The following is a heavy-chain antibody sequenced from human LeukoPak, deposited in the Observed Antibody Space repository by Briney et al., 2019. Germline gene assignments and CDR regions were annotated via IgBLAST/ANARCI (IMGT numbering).Heavy chain of an antibody. D-gene: IGHD1-26*01. Sequence: PSQTLSLTCTVSGGSISSGGYYWSWIRQHPGKGLEWIGYIYYSGSTYYNPSLKSRVTISVDTSKNQFSLKLSSVTAADTAVYYCARGEMGPAEWGDAFDIWGQGTMVAVSS. CDR2: IYYSGST. CDR3: ARGEMGPAEWGDAFDI. J-gene: IGHJ3*02. CDR1: GGSISSGGYY. V-gene: IGHV4-31*03.